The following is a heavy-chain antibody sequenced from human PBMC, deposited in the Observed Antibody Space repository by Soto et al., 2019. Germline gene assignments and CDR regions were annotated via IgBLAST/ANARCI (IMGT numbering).Heavy chain of an antibody. Sequence: GGSLRLSCAASWFTVSSVYMSWVRQAPGKGLEWVSVTSSGGSRIYYADSVKGRFTISSDNSKNTLYLQMNSLGAEDTAVYYCAARVRSSGWYADFDYWGQGALVTVSS. D-gene: IGHD6-19*01. CDR3: AARVRSSGWYADFDY. V-gene: IGHV3-53*01. CDR1: WFTVSSVY. J-gene: IGHJ4*02. CDR2: TSSGGSRI.